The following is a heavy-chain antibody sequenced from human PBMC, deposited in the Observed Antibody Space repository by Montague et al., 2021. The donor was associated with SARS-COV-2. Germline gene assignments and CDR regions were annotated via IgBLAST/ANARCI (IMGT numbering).Heavy chain of an antibody. CDR2: ISHCGRT. J-gene: IGHJ4*02. CDR3: ARHLNANIRADY. D-gene: IGHD4/OR15-4a*01. CDR1: SGSLSAFY. Sequence: SETLSLTCEVASGSLSAFYWSWVRQPPGKGLEWIGEISHCGRTSYNPSLTSRVTMSVDTSNNQFSLKLTSVTAADTAVYYCARHLNANIRADYWGQGILVIVSS. V-gene: IGHV4-34*10.